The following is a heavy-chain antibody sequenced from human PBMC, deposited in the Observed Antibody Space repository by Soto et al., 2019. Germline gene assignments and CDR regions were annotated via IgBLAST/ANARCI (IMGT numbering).Heavy chain of an antibody. CDR3: AKCTYLDF. J-gene: IGHJ4*02. CDR1: GFIFAAFA. V-gene: IGHV3-23*01. D-gene: IGHD2-8*01. Sequence: GGSLSPSVTNSGFIFAAFALTWVRQAPGQGLEWVATIVGSDAKTHYADSVKGRFSISRDTSRNTVYLQMNNLRADDTAIYYCAKCTYLDFWGQGTRVTVSS. CDR2: IVGSDAKT.